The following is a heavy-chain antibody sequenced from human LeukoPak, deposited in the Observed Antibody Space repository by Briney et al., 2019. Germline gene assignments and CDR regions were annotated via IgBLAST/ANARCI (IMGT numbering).Heavy chain of an antibody. D-gene: IGHD4-11*01. V-gene: IGHV1-18*01. CDR2: ISTYNGNT. Sequence: ASVKVSCKASGYTFTSYGITWVRQAPGQGLEWMGWISTYNGNTNYAQKLQGRVTMTTDTSTTTAYMELRSLTSDDTAVYYCARDPTTQTFDYWGQGTLVTVSS. CDR3: ARDPTTQTFDY. CDR1: GYTFTSYG. J-gene: IGHJ4*02.